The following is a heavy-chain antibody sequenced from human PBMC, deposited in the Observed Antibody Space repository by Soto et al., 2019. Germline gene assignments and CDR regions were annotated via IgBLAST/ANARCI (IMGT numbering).Heavy chain of an antibody. D-gene: IGHD6-19*01. J-gene: IGHJ4*01. CDR1: GFTFSIYA. V-gene: IGHV3-30*18. Sequence: QVQLVESGGGVVQPGRSLRVSCAASGFTFSIYAMHWVRQAPGTGLEWVAVISYDGTKTYYADSVKGRFTISRDHSKNTVYLQRTSLRDEDTAVYYCAKYRGPRSQWLIDSFAYWGHGTLVTVSP. CDR2: ISYDGTKT. CDR3: AKYRGPRSQWLIDSFAY.